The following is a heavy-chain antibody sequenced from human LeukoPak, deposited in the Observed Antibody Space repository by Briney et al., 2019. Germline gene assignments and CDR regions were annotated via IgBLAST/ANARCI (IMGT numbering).Heavy chain of an antibody. CDR3: APHRDGSYPFDY. CDR1: GFTFSTYG. Sequence: PGGSLRLSCAASGFTFSTYGVNWVRQAPGKGLEWVSYISSGSGTIYYADSVKGRFTISRDNAKNSLYLQLNSLRDEDTAVYCCAPHRDGSYPFDYWGQGTLVTVSS. CDR2: ISSGSGTI. D-gene: IGHD1-26*01. V-gene: IGHV3-48*02. J-gene: IGHJ4*02.